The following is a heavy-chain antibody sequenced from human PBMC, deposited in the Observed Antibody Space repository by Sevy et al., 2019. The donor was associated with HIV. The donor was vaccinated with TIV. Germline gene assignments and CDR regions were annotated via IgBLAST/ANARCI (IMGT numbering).Heavy chain of an antibody. CDR3: ARLDYGDSDAFDI. V-gene: IGHV5-51*01. CDR2: IFPADSNT. D-gene: IGHD4-17*01. CDR1: GYSFITYW. J-gene: IGHJ3*02. Sequence: GESLKISCKGSGYSFITYWIGWVRQMPGKGLEWMGLIFPADSNTRYSPSFQGQVTISADKSISTAYLQWSSLKASDTAMYYCARLDYGDSDAFDIWGQWTMVTVSS.